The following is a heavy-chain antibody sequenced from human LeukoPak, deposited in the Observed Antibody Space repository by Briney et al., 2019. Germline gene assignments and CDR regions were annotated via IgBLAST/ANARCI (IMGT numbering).Heavy chain of an antibody. Sequence: SETLSLTCAVYGGSFSGYYWSWIRQPPGKGLEWIGEINHSGSTNYNPSLKSRVTISEDTSKNQFSLKLSSVTAADTAVYYCARGFYYYGSGSCYRQNYYYYYGMDVWGQGTTVTVSS. V-gene: IGHV4-34*01. CDR2: INHSGST. CDR1: GGSFSGYY. J-gene: IGHJ6*02. CDR3: ARGFYYYGSGSCYRQNYYYYYGMDV. D-gene: IGHD3-10*01.